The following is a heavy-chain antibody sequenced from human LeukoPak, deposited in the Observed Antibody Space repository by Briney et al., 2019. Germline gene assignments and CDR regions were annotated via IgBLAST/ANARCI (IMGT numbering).Heavy chain of an antibody. V-gene: IGHV4-34*01. Sequence: SETLSLTCAVYGGSFSGYYWSWIRQPPGKGLEWIGEINHSGSTIHNPSLRSRVTISVDTSKNQFSLKLSSVTAADTAVYYCARTYYYGSGDTPNWFDPWGQGTLVTVSS. J-gene: IGHJ5*02. CDR3: ARTYYYGSGDTPNWFDP. D-gene: IGHD3-10*01. CDR2: INHSGST. CDR1: GGSFSGYY.